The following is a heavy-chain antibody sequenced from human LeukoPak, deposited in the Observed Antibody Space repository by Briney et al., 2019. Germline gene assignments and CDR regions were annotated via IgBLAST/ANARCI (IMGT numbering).Heavy chain of an antibody. Sequence: GGSLRLSCEASGFTFHNYAMAWVRQAPGKGLEYVPSIGASGDNIYYGGSVKGRFTISRDNSKNTLFLQMNSLRAEDTALYYCATQSPDYSIGPSYGSFNIWGQGTKVTVS. CDR1: GFTFHNYA. CDR2: IGASGDNI. J-gene: IGHJ3*02. D-gene: IGHD3-10*01. CDR3: ATQSPDYSIGPSYGSFNI. V-gene: IGHV3-23*01.